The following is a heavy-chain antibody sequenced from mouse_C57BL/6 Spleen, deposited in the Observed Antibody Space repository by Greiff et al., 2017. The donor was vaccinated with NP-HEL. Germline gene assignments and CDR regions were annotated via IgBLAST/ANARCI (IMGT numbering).Heavy chain of an antibody. V-gene: IGHV5-12*01. Sequence: EVKLVESGGGLVQPGGSLKLSCAASGFTFSDYYMYWVRQTPEKRLEWVAYISNGGGSTYYPDTVKGRFTISRDNAKNTLYLQMSRLKSEDTAMYYCARRVYYGSSYWYFDVWGTGTTVTVSS. CDR1: GFTFSDYY. D-gene: IGHD1-1*01. J-gene: IGHJ1*03. CDR3: ARRVYYGSSYWYFDV. CDR2: ISNGGGST.